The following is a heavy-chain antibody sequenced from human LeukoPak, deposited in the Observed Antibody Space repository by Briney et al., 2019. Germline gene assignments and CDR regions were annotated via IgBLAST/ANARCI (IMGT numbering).Heavy chain of an antibody. Sequence: SETLSLTCTVSGGSISSYYWSWIRQPPGKGLEWIGYMYYSGSTNYNPSLKSRVTISVDTSKNQFSLKLSSGTAAETAVYYCARDLGGGYSYVWGQGTLVTVSS. CDR2: MYYSGST. J-gene: IGHJ4*02. D-gene: IGHD5-18*01. CDR3: ARDLGGGYSYV. V-gene: IGHV4-59*01. CDR1: GGSISSYY.